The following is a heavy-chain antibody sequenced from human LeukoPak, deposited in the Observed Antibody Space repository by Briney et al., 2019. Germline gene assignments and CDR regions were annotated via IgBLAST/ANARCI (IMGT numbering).Heavy chain of an antibody. V-gene: IGHV3-30*19. CDR2: ISYDGSNK. Sequence: GESLKISCKGSGYSFTSYWIGWVRQVPGKGLEWVAVISYDGSNKYYADSVKGRFTISRDNSKNTLYLQMNSLRAEDTAVYYCARGDSSLDALDYWGQGTLVTVSS. J-gene: IGHJ4*02. CDR3: ARGDSSLDALDY. D-gene: IGHD6-19*01. CDR1: GYSFTSYW.